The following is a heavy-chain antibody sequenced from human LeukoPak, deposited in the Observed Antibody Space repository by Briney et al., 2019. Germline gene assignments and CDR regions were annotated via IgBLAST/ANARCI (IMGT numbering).Heavy chain of an antibody. J-gene: IGHJ4*02. Sequence: GASVKVSCKASGYTFTGYYMHWVRQAPGQGLEWMGWINPNNGGTNYAQKFQGRVTMTRDTSISTAYMELSRLRSDDTAVYYCARDQGYSYGYGKDCWGQGTLVTVSS. CDR3: ARDQGYSYGYGKDC. D-gene: IGHD5-18*01. CDR2: INPNNGGT. CDR1: GYTFTGYY. V-gene: IGHV1-2*02.